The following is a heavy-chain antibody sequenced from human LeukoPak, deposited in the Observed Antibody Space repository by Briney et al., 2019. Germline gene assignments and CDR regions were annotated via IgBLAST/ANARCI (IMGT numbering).Heavy chain of an antibody. Sequence: ASVKVSCKASGGTFSSYAISWVRQAPGQGLEWMGGIIPIFGTANYAQKFQGRVTITADESTSTAYMELSSLRSEDTAVYYCASSIYDILTGYYPHYYYYYGMDVWGKGTTVTVPS. CDR2: IIPIFGTA. D-gene: IGHD3-9*01. J-gene: IGHJ6*04. V-gene: IGHV1-69*13. CDR3: ASSIYDILTGYYPHYYYYYGMDV. CDR1: GGTFSSYA.